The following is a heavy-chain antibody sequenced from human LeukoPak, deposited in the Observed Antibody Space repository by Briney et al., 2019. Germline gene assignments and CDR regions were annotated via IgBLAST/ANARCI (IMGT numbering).Heavy chain of an antibody. CDR1: GFTFSDYS. CDR2: IYSGGST. V-gene: IGHV3-66*02. J-gene: IGHJ4*02. Sequence: GGSLKLSCAASGFTFSDYSMNWVRQAPGKELEWVSVIYSGGSTYYADSVKGRFTISRDNSKNTLYLQMNSLRAEDTAVYYCARDHPQLDFDYWGQGTLVTVSS. CDR3: ARDHPQLDFDY.